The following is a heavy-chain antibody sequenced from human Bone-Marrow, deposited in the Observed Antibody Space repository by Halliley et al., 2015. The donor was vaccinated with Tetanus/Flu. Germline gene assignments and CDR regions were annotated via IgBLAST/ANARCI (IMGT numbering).Heavy chain of an antibody. CDR2: IYAGGTA. D-gene: IGHD3-10*01. CDR1: GFTVNNNY. CDR3: ARGGGRYYSPYD. V-gene: IGHV3-53*01. Sequence: VQLVQSGGGLIQPGGSLRLSCAASGFTVNNNYLNWVRQAPGKGLEWVSSIYAGGTAYFADSVRGRFTISRDESKNTVYLQMNNLRVEDTAVYHCARGGGRYYSPYDWGQGTLVTVSS. J-gene: IGHJ4*02.